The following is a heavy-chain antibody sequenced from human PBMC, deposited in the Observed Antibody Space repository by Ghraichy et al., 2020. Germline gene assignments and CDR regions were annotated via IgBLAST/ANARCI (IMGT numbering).Heavy chain of an antibody. V-gene: IGHV1-18*01. Sequence: ASVKVSRKASGYTFTSHGISWVRQAPGQGLEWMGWISSYNGNTYYAQTFQGRLTLTTDTSTNTAHMELRSLRSDETADDTAVYYCARGGQMAAVASGMSYYYYAMDVWGQGTTVTVSS. D-gene: IGHD3-10*01. CDR1: GYTFTSHG. J-gene: IGHJ6*02. CDR3: ARGGQMAAVASGMSYYYYAMDV. CDR2: ISSYNGNT.